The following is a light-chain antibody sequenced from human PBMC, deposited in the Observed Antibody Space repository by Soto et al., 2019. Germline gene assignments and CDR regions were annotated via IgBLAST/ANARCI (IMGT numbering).Light chain of an antibody. Sequence: EIVLTQSPATLSLSPGDRATLSCRASQSVSSYLAWYQQKPGQAPRLLIYDASNMATGIPARFSGSGSGTDFTLTISSLEPEEFAVYYCQQRSNWPTFGPGTKVDIK. CDR1: QSVSSY. CDR2: DAS. V-gene: IGKV3-11*01. CDR3: QQRSNWPT. J-gene: IGKJ3*01.